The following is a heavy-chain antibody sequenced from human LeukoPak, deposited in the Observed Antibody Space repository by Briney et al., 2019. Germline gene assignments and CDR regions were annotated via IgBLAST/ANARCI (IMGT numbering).Heavy chain of an antibody. V-gene: IGHV4-4*07. J-gene: IGHJ6*03. CDR2: IYTSGST. Sequence: SETLSLTCTVSGGSISSYYWSWIRQPAGKGLEWIGRIYTSGSTNYNPSLKSRVTMSVDTSKNQFSLKLSSVTAADTAVYYCARRKVRGVISLHYYYMDVWGKGTTVTISS. D-gene: IGHD3-10*01. CDR3: ARRKVRGVISLHYYYMDV. CDR1: GGSISSYY.